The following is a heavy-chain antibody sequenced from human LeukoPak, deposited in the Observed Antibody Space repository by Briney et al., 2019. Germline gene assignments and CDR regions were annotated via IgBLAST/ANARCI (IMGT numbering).Heavy chain of an antibody. CDR1: GFTFSSYA. CDR3: AKVCTGSYDFRSGYFYYYYMDV. J-gene: IGHJ6*03. CDR2: ISGSGGST. Sequence: GGSLRLSCAASGFTFSSYAMSWVRQAPGKGLEWVSAISGSGGSTYYADSVKGRFTISRDNSKNTLYLQMNSLRAEDTAVYYCAKVCTGSYDFRSGYFYYYYMDVWGKGTTVTVSS. D-gene: IGHD3-3*01. V-gene: IGHV3-23*01.